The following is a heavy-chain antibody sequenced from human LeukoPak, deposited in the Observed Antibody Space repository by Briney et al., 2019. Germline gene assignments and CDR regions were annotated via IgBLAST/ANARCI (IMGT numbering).Heavy chain of an antibody. CDR2: IIPIFGTA. Sequence: SVKVSCKASGGTFSSYAISWVRQAPGQGLEWMGGIIPIFGTANYAQKFQGRVTITADESTSTAYMELSSLRSEDTAVYYCARESSLADSSSWYPTIDAFDIWGQGTMVTVSS. D-gene: IGHD6-13*01. V-gene: IGHV1-69*01. CDR1: GGTFSSYA. J-gene: IGHJ3*02. CDR3: ARESSLADSSSWYPTIDAFDI.